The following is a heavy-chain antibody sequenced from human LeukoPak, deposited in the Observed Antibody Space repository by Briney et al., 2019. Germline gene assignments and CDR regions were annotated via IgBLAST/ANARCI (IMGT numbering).Heavy chain of an antibody. D-gene: IGHD3-10*01. CDR2: IYYSGST. V-gene: IGHV4-39*07. CDR1: GGSISSSSYY. Sequence: SETLSLTCTVSGGSISSSSYYWGWIRQPPGKGLEWIGSIYYSGSTYYNPSLKSRVTISVDTSKNQFSLKLSSVTAADTAVYYCARGGFGDAFDIWGQGTMVTVSS. CDR3: ARGGFGDAFDI. J-gene: IGHJ3*02.